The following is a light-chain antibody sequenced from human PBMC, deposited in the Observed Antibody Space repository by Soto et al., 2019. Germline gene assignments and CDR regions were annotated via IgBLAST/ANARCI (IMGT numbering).Light chain of an antibody. V-gene: IGKV3-20*01. CDR2: GAS. J-gene: IGKJ1*01. CDR1: QSVSSTY. Sequence: EIVLTQSPGTLSLSPGERATLSCRASQSVSSTYLAWYQQKPGQAPRLLIYGASSGATVIPDRFSGSGSGTDFTLTISRLEPEDFAVYYCQQYGSLPRTFGQGTKVEIK. CDR3: QQYGSLPRT.